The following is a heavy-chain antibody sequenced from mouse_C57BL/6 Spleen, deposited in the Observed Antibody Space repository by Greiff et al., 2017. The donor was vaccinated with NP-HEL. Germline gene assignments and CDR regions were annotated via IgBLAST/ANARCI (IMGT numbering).Heavy chain of an antibody. J-gene: IGHJ4*01. CDR1: GYTFTSYW. CDR3: ARGYGNYPYYYAMDY. CDR2: INPSNGGT. D-gene: IGHD2-10*02. V-gene: IGHV1-53*01. Sequence: QVQLKQSGTELVKPGASVKLSCKASGYTFTSYWMHWVKQRPGQGLEWIGNINPSNGGTNYNEKFKSKATLTVDKSSSTAYMQLSSLTSEDSAVYYCARGYGNYPYYYAMDYWGQGTSVTVSS.